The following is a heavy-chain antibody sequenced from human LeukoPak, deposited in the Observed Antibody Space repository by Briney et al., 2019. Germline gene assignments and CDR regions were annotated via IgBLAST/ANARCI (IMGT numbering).Heavy chain of an antibody. CDR2: IYYSGST. CDR1: GGSISSYY. Sequence: SETLSLTCTVSGGSISSYYWSWIRQPPGKGLEWIGYIYYSGSTNYNPSLKSRVTISVDTSKNQFSLKLSSVTAADTAVYYCARGSSTSPVLYPHYYCYMDVWGKGTTVTVSS. D-gene: IGHD2-2*01. V-gene: IGHV4-59*01. J-gene: IGHJ6*03. CDR3: ARGSSTSPVLYPHYYCYMDV.